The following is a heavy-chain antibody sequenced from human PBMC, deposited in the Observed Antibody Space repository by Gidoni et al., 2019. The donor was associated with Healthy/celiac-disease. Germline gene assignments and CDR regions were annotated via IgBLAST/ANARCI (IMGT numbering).Heavy chain of an antibody. Sequence: EVQLVQSGAEATKPVDSLKVSCTGPVYSYTSYWIGWVCQMHGKGLEWLGIIYPGDSDTRYSPSFQGQVTFSADKSISTAYLQWSSLKASDTAMHYCARLVGATLHDGMDVWGQGTTVTVSS. J-gene: IGHJ6*02. D-gene: IGHD1-26*01. CDR1: VYSYTSYW. V-gene: IGHV5-51*01. CDR3: ARLVGATLHDGMDV. CDR2: IYPGDSDT.